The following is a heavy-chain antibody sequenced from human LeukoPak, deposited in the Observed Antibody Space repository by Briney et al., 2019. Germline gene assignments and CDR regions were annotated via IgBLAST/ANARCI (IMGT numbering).Heavy chain of an antibody. CDR2: ISYNGYT. CDR1: GGSISNYF. CDR3: ARRGSYFNFNWFDP. D-gene: IGHD1-26*01. Sequence: PSETLSLTCTVSGGSISNYFWSWVRQPPGKGLEWIGYISYNGYTNYNPSLKSRVTMSVDTSENQFSLRLNSVTAADTAVYYCARRGSYFNFNWFDPWGQGTLVTVSS. V-gene: IGHV4-59*01. J-gene: IGHJ5*02.